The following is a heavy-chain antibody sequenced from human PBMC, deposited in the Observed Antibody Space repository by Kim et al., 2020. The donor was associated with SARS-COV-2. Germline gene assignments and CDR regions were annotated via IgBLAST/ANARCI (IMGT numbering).Heavy chain of an antibody. J-gene: IGHJ4*02. CDR3: ARFVGRFTAMINY. V-gene: IGHV4-39*01. D-gene: IGHD5-18*01. Sequence: NPSLQSRVTISVDTSKNQFSLKLSSVTAADTSIYYCARFVGRFTAMINYWGQGTLVTVSS.